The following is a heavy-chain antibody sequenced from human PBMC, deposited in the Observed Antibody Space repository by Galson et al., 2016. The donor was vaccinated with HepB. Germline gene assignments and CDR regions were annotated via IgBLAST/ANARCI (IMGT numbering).Heavy chain of an antibody. J-gene: IGHJ3*02. Sequence: SLRLSCAASGFIFSDYYMNWIRQAPGKGLEWVSYISRSNDYTNYADSVKGRFSISRDNAKNSLYLEMNSLRAEDTAVYYCAREEMNVEAFDIWGQGTMVTVSS. D-gene: IGHD1-1*01. CDR1: GFIFSDYY. V-gene: IGHV3-11*06. CDR2: ISRSNDYT. CDR3: AREEMNVEAFDI.